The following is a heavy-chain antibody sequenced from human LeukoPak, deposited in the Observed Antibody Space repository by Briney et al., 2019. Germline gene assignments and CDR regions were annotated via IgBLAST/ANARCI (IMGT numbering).Heavy chain of an antibody. CDR3: ARGKIQLWFY. J-gene: IGHJ4*02. CDR2: IYHSGST. D-gene: IGHD5-18*01. Sequence: SETPSLTCTVSGYSISSGYYWGWIRQPPGKGLEWIGSIYHSGSTYYNPSLKSRVTISVDTSKNHFSLKLSSLTAADTAVYYCARGKIQLWFYWGQGTLVTVSS. V-gene: IGHV4-38-2*02. CDR1: GYSISSGYY.